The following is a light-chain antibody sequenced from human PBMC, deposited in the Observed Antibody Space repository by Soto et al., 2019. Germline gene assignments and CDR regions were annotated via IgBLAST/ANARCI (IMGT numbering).Light chain of an antibody. Sequence: DSVLTQSPATLSSSPGDRVTLSCRASQTLGRFLIWYQHSPGQGPRLLVYETSIRATGVPARFSGSRSGAEFTLTISSLQSEDFAVYYCQHSVKWPLTFGGGTKVESK. V-gene: IGKV3-11*01. CDR1: QTLGRF. J-gene: IGKJ4*01. CDR2: ETS. CDR3: QHSVKWPLT.